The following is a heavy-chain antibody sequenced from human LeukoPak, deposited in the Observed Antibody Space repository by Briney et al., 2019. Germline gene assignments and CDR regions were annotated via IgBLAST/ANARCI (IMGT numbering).Heavy chain of an antibody. CDR2: IYYSGST. CDR1: GGSISSSSYY. D-gene: IGHD4-11*01. CDR3: ARRDDYSNYGVDP. Sequence: PSETLSLTCTVSGGSISSSSYYWGWIRQPPGKGLEWIGSIYYSGSTYYNPSLKSRVTISVDTSKNQFSLKLSSVTAADTAVYYCARRDDYSNYGVDPWGQGTLVTVSS. J-gene: IGHJ5*02. V-gene: IGHV4-39*07.